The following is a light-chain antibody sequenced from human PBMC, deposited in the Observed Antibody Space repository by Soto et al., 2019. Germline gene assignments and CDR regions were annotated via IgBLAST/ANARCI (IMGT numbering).Light chain of an antibody. J-gene: IGKJ4*01. CDR1: QSVSSN. CDR3: QQYNNWPSLT. CDR2: GAS. V-gene: IGKV3-15*01. Sequence: EIVMTQSPATLSVSPGERATLSCRASQSVSSNLAWYQQNPGQAPRLLIYGASTRATGIPARLSGSGSGTDFTLTISGLQYEDFAVYYCQQYNNWPSLTFGGGTKVEIK.